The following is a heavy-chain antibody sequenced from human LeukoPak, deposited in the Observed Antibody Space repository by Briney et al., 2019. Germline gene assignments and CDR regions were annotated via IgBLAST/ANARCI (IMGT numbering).Heavy chain of an antibody. Sequence: SETLSLTCTVSGYSISSGYYWGWIRQPPGKGLEWIGSIYYSGSTYYNPSLKSRVTISVDRSKNQFSLMLTSVTAADTATYYCARETSLAGFASGLGFNYWGQGILVTVSS. CDR1: GYSISSGYY. CDR2: IYYSGST. J-gene: IGHJ4*02. D-gene: IGHD6-19*01. V-gene: IGHV4-38-2*02. CDR3: ARETSLAGFASGLGFNY.